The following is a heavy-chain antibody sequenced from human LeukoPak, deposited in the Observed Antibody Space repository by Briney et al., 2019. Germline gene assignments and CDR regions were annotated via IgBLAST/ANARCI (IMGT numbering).Heavy chain of an antibody. D-gene: IGHD2-2*02. CDR3: AREGCSSTSCYTENYFDY. V-gene: IGHV3-74*01. J-gene: IGHJ4*02. Sequence: PGGSLRLSCAASGFTFSSYWMHWVRQAPGKGLVWVSRINSDGSSTSYADSVKGRFTISRDNAKNSLYLQMNSLRAEDTAVYYCAREGCSSTSCYTENYFDYWGQGTLVTVSS. CDR2: INSDGSST. CDR1: GFTFSSYW.